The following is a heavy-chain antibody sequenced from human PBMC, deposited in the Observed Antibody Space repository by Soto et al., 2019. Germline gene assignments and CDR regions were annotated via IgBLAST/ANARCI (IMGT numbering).Heavy chain of an antibody. CDR2: IWYDGSNK. J-gene: IGHJ4*02. D-gene: IGHD3-22*01. CDR3: ARPSRDYYDSSGPIGY. V-gene: IGHV3-33*01. CDR1: GFTFSNYD. Sequence: QVQLVESGGGVVQPGRSLRLSCAASGFTFSNYDMHWVRQAPGKGLEWVSVIWYDGSNKYYADSMKGRFTISRDNSKNMLNLQMNSLRAEDTAMYYCARPSRDYYDSSGPIGYWGQGTLVTVSS.